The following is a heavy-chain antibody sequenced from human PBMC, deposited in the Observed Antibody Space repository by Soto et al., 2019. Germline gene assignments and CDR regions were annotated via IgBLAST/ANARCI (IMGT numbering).Heavy chain of an antibody. CDR1: GGSISSYY. Sequence: SETLSLTCTVSGGSISSYYWIWIRQPPGKGLEWIGYIYYSGSTNYSPSLKSRVTISVDTSKNQFSLKLSSVPAADTAVYYCARVWGGVFAIWVQGTMVTVSS. V-gene: IGHV4-59*01. D-gene: IGHD3-10*01. CDR3: ARVWGGVFAI. J-gene: IGHJ3*02. CDR2: IYYSGST.